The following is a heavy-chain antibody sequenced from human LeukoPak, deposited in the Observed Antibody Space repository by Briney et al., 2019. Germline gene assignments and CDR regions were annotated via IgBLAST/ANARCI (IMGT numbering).Heavy chain of an antibody. CDR2: ISGSGGST. J-gene: IGHJ5*02. V-gene: IGHV3-23*01. Sequence: GSLRLSCAASGFTFSGSALHWVRQAPGKGLEWVSAISGSGGSTYYADSVKGRFTISRDNSKNTLYLQMNSLRAEDTAVYYCAKDRHAPGRYCSSTTCFPFDPWGQGTLVTVSS. D-gene: IGHD2-2*01. CDR3: AKDRHAPGRYCSSTTCFPFDP. CDR1: GFTFSGSA.